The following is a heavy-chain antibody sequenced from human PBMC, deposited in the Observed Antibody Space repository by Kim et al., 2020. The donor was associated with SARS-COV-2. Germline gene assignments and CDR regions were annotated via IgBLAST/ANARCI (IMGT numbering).Heavy chain of an antibody. D-gene: IGHD3-9*01. Sequence: GGSLRLSCAASGFTFSSYGMHWVRQAPGKGLEWVAVIWYDGSNKYYADSVKGRFTISRDNSKNTLYLQMNSLRAEDTAVYYCARGNIGYDILTGYYYYYGMDVWGQGTTVTVSS. CDR3: ARGNIGYDILTGYYYYYGMDV. CDR1: GFTFSSYG. J-gene: IGHJ6*02. V-gene: IGHV3-33*01. CDR2: IWYDGSNK.